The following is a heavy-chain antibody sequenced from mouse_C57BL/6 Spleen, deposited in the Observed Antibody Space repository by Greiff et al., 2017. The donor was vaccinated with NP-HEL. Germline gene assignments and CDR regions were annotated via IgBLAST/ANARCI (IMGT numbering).Heavy chain of an antibody. J-gene: IGHJ4*01. Sequence: QVQLQQPGAELVKPGASVKVSCKASGYTFTSYWMHWVKQRPGQGLEWIGRIHPSDSDTNYNQKFKGKATLTVDKSSSTSYMQLSSLTSEDSAVYYCAIHLIYYDYDEGWYYAMDYWGQGTAVTVSS. CDR1: GYTFTSYW. CDR2: IHPSDSDT. V-gene: IGHV1-74*01. CDR3: AIHLIYYDYDEGWYYAMDY. D-gene: IGHD2-4*01.